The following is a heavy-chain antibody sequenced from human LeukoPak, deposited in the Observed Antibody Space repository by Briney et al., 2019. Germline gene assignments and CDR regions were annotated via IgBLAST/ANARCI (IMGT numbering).Heavy chain of an antibody. Sequence: SETLSLTCAVYGGSFSGCYWSWIRQPPGKGLEWIGEINHSGSTNYNPSLKSRVTISVDTSKNQFSLKLSSVTAADTAVYYCARGSRISGSYPWGQGTLVTVSS. CDR2: INHSGST. CDR3: ARGSRISGSYP. V-gene: IGHV4-34*01. CDR1: GGSFSGCY. J-gene: IGHJ5*02. D-gene: IGHD1-26*01.